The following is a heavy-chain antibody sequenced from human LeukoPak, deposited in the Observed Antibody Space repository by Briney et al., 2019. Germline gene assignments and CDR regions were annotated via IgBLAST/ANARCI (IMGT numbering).Heavy chain of an antibody. J-gene: IGHJ4*02. CDR2: INTDGSSA. D-gene: IGHD3-3*01. V-gene: IGHV3-74*01. CDR3: AREEYDDLGY. CDR1: GFTFSSYW. Sequence: GGSLRLSCAASGFTFSSYWMYWVRQAPGKGLVWVSRINTDGSSASYADSVKGRFTISRDNAKNTLYLQMNSLRAEDTAVYYCAREEYDDLGYWGQGTLVTVSS.